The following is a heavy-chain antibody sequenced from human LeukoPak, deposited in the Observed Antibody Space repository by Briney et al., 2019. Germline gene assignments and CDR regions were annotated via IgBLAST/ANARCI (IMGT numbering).Heavy chain of an antibody. D-gene: IGHD2-15*01. CDR2: IWYDGSNK. CDR3: ARVPRYCSGGSCPRGYYYYGMDV. J-gene: IGHJ6*04. CDR1: GFTFSSYG. V-gene: IGHV3-33*01. Sequence: GGSLRLSCAASGFTFSSYGMHWVRQAPGQGLERAAVIWYDGSNKYYADSVKGRFTISRDNSKNTLYLQMNSLRAEDTAVYYCARVPRYCSGGSCPRGYYYYGMDVWGKGATVTVSS.